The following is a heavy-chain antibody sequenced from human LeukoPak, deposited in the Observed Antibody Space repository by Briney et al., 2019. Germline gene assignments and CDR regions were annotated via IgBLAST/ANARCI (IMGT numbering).Heavy chain of an antibody. CDR3: AKRGVLIRVFLVGFHKEAYYFDS. CDR2: VSDSGGTT. J-gene: IGHJ4*02. D-gene: IGHD3-10*01. V-gene: IGHV3-23*01. CDR1: GITLSNYG. Sequence: GGSLRLSCAVSGITLSNYGMSWVRQAPGKGLEWVAGVSDSGGTTNYADSVKGRFTVSRDNPKNTLYLQMNSLRAEGTVVYFCAKRGVLIRVFLVGFHKEAYYFDSWGQGALVTVSS.